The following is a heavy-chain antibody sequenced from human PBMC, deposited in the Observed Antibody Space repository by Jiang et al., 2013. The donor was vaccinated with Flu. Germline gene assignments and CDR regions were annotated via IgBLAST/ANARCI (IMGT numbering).Heavy chain of an antibody. D-gene: IGHD5-18*01. CDR3: ARSTGMVPSYEY. CDR1: GYSISSGYY. CDR2: IYHSGST. V-gene: IGHV4-38-2*01. J-gene: IGHJ4*02. Sequence: GSGLVKPSETLSLTCVVSGYSISSGYYWGWIRQPPGKGLEWIGNIYHSGSTSYNPSLKSRVTISIDTSKNQFSLKLSSVTAAEMAVYYCARSTGMVPSYEYWGQGTLVTVSS.